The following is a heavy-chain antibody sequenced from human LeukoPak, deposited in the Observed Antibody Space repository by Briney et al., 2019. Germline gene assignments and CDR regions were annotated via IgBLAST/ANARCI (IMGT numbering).Heavy chain of an antibody. CDR3: ARGVEPLAANTLAY. V-gene: IGHV3-53*01. Sequence: GESLRLSCAASGFTVITNDMTWVRQAPGKGLEWVPVLYSDGNTKYADSVQGRFTISRDNSKNTLYLEMNSLSPDDTAVYYCARGVEPLAANTLAYWGQGTLVTVSS. CDR2: LYSDGNT. CDR1: GFTVITND. D-gene: IGHD1-14*01. J-gene: IGHJ4*02.